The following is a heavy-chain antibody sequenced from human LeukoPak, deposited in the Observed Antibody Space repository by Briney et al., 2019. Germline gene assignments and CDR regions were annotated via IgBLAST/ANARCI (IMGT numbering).Heavy chain of an antibody. CDR1: GGSISSSSYY. Sequence: SETLSLTCTVSGGSISSSSYYWGWIRQPPGKGLEWIGSIYYSGSTYYNPSLKSRVTISVDTSKNQFSLKLSSVTAADTAVYYCARGIVATGPGYWGQGTLVTVSP. V-gene: IGHV4-39*01. J-gene: IGHJ4*02. CDR3: ARGIVATGPGY. CDR2: IYYSGST. D-gene: IGHD5-12*01.